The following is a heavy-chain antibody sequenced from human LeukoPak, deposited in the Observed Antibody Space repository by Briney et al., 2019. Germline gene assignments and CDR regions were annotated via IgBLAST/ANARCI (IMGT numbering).Heavy chain of an antibody. CDR1: GGSISSYY. V-gene: IGHV4-59*01. D-gene: IGHD3-3*01. CDR2: TYYSGST. CDR3: ARDRSRMSGYFDY. Sequence: PSETLSLTCTVSGGSISSYYWSWIRQPPGKGLEWIGYTYYSGSTNYNPSLKSRVTISVDTSKNQFSLKLSSVTAADTAVYYCARDRSRMSGYFDYWGQGTLVTVSS. J-gene: IGHJ4*02.